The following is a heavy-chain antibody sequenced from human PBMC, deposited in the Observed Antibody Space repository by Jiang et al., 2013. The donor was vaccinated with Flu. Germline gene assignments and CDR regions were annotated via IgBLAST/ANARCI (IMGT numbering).Heavy chain of an antibody. D-gene: IGHD2-21*01. CDR1: GFTFSSYA. CDR3: ARGEDPTYCGGDCYSGFDY. CDR2: ISYDGSNK. J-gene: IGHJ4*02. Sequence: QLLESGGGVVQPGRSLRLSCAASGFTFSSYAMHWVRQAPGKGLEWVAVISYDGSNKYYADSVKGRFTISRDNSKNTLYLQMNSLRAEDTAVYYCARGEDPTYCGGDCYSGFDYWGQGTLVTVSS. V-gene: IGHV3-30-3*01.